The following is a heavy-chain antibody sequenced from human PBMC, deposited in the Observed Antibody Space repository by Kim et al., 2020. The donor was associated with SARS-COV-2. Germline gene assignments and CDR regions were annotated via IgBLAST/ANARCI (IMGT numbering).Heavy chain of an antibody. Sequence: SGPTLVNPTQTLTLTCTFSGFSLSTSGVGVGWIRQPPGKALEWLALIYWDDDKRYSPSLKSRLTITKDTSKNQVVLTMTNMDPVDTATYYCAHSTSPSSSSWDSLFDYWGQGTLVTVSS. V-gene: IGHV2-5*02. CDR1: GFSLSTSGVG. CDR3: AHSTSPSSSSWDSLFDY. J-gene: IGHJ4*02. D-gene: IGHD6-6*01. CDR2: IYWDDDK.